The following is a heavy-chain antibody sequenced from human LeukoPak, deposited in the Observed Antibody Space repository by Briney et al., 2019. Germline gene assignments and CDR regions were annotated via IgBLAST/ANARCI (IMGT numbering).Heavy chain of an antibody. J-gene: IGHJ4*02. CDR2: LYHSGNT. CDR3: ARLVGDSAGY. D-gene: IGHD1-26*01. V-gene: IGHV4-38-2*01. CDR1: GYSISSDYY. Sequence: PSETLSLTCAVSGYSISSDYYWAWIRQPPGQGLEWIGSLYHSGNTYYNPSLKSRVTVSVDTSKNQFSLKLSSVTAADTAVYYCARLVGDSAGYWGQGTLVTVSS.